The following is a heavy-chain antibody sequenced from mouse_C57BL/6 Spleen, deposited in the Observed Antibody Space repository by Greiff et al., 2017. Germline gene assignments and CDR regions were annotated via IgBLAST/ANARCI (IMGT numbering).Heavy chain of an antibody. Sequence: EVQLMESGGGLVKPGGSLKLSCAASGFTFSSYAMSWVRQTPEKRLEWVATISDGGSYTYYPDNVKGRFTISRDNAKNNLYLQMSHLKSEDTAMYYCARGDGYLDYWGQGTTLTVSS. CDR3: ARGDGYLDY. CDR1: GFTFSSYA. J-gene: IGHJ2*01. CDR2: ISDGGSYT. V-gene: IGHV5-4*01. D-gene: IGHD2-3*01.